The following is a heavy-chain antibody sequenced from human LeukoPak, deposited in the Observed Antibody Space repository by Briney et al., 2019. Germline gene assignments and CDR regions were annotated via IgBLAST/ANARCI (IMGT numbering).Heavy chain of an antibody. CDR2: ISGGDGNT. J-gene: IGHJ4*02. Sequence: GGSLRLSCAASGFTFSNYAFNWVRQAPGQGLDWVSGISGGDGNTHYADPVKGRFTISRDNSKDTLYLQMNSLRAEDTAVYYCARMGDGSGSSKWGQGTLVTVSS. V-gene: IGHV3-23*01. CDR1: GFTFSNYA. D-gene: IGHD3-10*01. CDR3: ARMGDGSGSSK.